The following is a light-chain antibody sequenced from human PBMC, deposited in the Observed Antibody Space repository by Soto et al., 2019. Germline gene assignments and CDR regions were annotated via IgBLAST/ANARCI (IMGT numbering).Light chain of an antibody. CDR2: KAS. CDR1: QTISSW. CDR3: QHYNSYSEA. Sequence: DIQMTQSPSTLSGSVGDRVTITCRASQTISSWLAWYQQKPGKAPKLLIYKASTLKSGVPSRFSGSGSGTEFTLTISSLQPDFFASYYCQHYNSYSEAFGQGTKV. J-gene: IGKJ1*01. V-gene: IGKV1-5*03.